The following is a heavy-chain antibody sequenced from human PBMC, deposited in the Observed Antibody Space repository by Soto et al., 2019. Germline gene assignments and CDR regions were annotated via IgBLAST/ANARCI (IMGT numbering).Heavy chain of an antibody. CDR1: GGSISTYY. D-gene: IGHD6-13*01. Sequence: PSETLSLTCTVSGGSISTYYWSWIRQSPGKGLEWIGYIYYSGSTYYNPSLKSRVTISVDTSKNQFSLKLSSVTAADTAVYYCARGAAAAAGTPYNWFDPWGQGTLVTVSS. V-gene: IGHV4-59*04. CDR2: IYYSGST. CDR3: ARGAAAAAGTPYNWFDP. J-gene: IGHJ5*02.